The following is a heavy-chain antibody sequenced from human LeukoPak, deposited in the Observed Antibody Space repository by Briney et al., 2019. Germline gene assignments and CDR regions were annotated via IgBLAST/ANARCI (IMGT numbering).Heavy chain of an antibody. CDR3: AIRRITVSPSDP. V-gene: IGHV5-51*01. D-gene: IGHD3-3*01. J-gene: IGHJ5*02. CDR1: GYRFTNYY. CDR2: THPGDSDT. Sequence: GESLKISCKASGYRFTNYYIAWVRQMPGKGLEWMGITHPGDSDTRYSPTFQGQVTISVDKSISTAYLQWSSLKASDTAMYYCAIRRITVSPSDPWGQGTLVTVSS.